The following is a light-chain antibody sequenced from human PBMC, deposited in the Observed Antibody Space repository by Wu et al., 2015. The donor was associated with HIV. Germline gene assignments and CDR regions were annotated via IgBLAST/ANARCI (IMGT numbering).Light chain of an antibody. CDR2: VPS. Sequence: APLSCRASQSISSSYLAXYQQKPGHGSHGSSSMVPSSRATGIPDRFSGSGSGTDFTLTISRLEPEDFAVYYCQQYGSSPRTFGQGTKVEIK. J-gene: IGKJ1*01. CDR3: QQYGSSPRT. V-gene: IGKV3-20*01. CDR1: QSISSSY.